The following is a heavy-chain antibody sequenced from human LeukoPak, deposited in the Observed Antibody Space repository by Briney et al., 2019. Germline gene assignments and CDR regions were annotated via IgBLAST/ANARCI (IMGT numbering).Heavy chain of an antibody. Sequence: YGMHWVRQAPGXGLEWVAVIWYDGSNKYYADSVKGRFTISRDNSKNTLYLQMNSLRAEDTAVYYCARGSSPPDYFDYWGQGTLVTVSS. CDR3: ARGSSPPDYFDY. J-gene: IGHJ4*02. CDR1: YG. V-gene: IGHV3-33*01. CDR2: IWYDGSNK. D-gene: IGHD6-13*01.